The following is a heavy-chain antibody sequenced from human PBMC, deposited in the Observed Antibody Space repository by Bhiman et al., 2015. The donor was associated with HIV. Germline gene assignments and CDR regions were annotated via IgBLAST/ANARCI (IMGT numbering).Heavy chain of an antibody. Sequence: QVQLVESGGGVVQPGRSLRLSCAASGFTFSSYAMHWVRQAPGKGLEWVAVISYDGSNKYYADSVKGRFTISRDNSKNTLYLQMNSLRAEDTAVYYCARERGIWYQLQDAFDIWGQGTMVTVSS. CDR3: ARERGIWYQLQDAFDI. J-gene: IGHJ3*02. CDR2: ISYDGSNK. D-gene: IGHD2-2*01. V-gene: IGHV3-30-3*01. CDR1: GFTFSSYA.